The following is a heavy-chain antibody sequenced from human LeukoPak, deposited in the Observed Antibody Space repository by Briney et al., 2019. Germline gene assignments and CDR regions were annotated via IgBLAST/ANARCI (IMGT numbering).Heavy chain of an antibody. D-gene: IGHD3-10*01. CDR3: ARGGYYGSGNNFRFDP. Sequence: PSETLSLTCTVSGGSISSYYWSWIRQPPGKGLEWIGYIYYSGSTNYNPSLKSRVTISVDTSKNQFSLKLSSVTAADTAVYYCARGGYYGSGNNFRFDPWGQGTLVTVSS. CDR1: GGSISSYY. J-gene: IGHJ5*02. CDR2: IYYSGST. V-gene: IGHV4-59*01.